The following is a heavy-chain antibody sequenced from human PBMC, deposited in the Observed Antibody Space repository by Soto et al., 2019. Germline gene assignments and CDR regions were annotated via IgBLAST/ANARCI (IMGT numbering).Heavy chain of an antibody. CDR3: ARGITMVRGAPYYYYGMDA. CDR1: GGSFSGYY. D-gene: IGHD3-10*01. Sequence: SSTLSLTCAVYGGSFSGYYWSWIRQPPGKGLEWIGEIDHSGSTNYNPSLKSRVTISVDTSKNHFSLKLSSVTAADTAVYYCARGITMVRGAPYYYYGMDAWGQGTTVTVSS. J-gene: IGHJ6*02. CDR2: IDHSGST. V-gene: IGHV4-34*01.